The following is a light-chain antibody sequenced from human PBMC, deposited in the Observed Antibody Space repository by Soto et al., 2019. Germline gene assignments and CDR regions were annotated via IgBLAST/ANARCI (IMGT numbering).Light chain of an antibody. CDR3: QQSYSTPLT. CDR2: GAS. CDR1: QSVSIY. Sequence: DVQMTQSPSSLSASVGDRVTLSCRASQSVSIYLNWYQQKPGKAPKLLIYGASTLQSGVPSRFSGSGSGADFTLTINNLQPEDFATYYCQQSYSTPLTFGRGTRLEI. J-gene: IGKJ5*01. V-gene: IGKV1-39*01.